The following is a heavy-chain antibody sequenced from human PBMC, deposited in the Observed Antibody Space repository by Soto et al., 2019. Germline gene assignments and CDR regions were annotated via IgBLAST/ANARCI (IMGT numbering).Heavy chain of an antibody. D-gene: IGHD1-1*01. J-gene: IGHJ6*02. CDR2: ASHTGGT. Sequence: QVQVQQWGAGLLKFSETLSLTCAVNGGSFSGWHWNWIRQPPGKGLEWIGEASHTGGTNYNPSLESRVTISVDRSRIQLSLKLTSVSAADTAVYYCARSRNLDVWGPGTTVIVSS. CDR3: ARSRNLDV. CDR1: GGSFSGWH. V-gene: IGHV4-34*01.